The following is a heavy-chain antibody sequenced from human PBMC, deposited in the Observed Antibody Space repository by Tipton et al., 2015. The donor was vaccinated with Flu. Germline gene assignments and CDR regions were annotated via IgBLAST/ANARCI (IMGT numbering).Heavy chain of an antibody. J-gene: IGHJ5*02. CDR1: GDSIGSPYF. D-gene: IGHD4-11*01. V-gene: IGHV4-38-2*01. CDR3: ARRDYSNYVSEPKNWFDP. CDR2: VLQAGSS. Sequence: TLSLTCSVSGDSIGSPYFWGWIRQPPGKGLEWIGNVLQAGSSYYNPSLRSRVSISLDRPKNQFSLRLTSVTAADTAVYYCARRDYSNYVSEPKNWFDPWGQGILSPSPQ.